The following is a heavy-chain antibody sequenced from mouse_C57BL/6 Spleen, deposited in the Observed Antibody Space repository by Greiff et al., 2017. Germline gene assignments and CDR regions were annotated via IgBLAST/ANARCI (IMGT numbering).Heavy chain of an antibody. CDR1: GFTFSSYA. D-gene: IGHD2-3*01. Sequence: EVQVVESGGGLVKPGGSLKLSCAASGFTFSSYAMSWVRQTPEKRLEWVATISDGGSYTYYPDNVKGRFTISRDNAKNNLYLQMSHLKSEDTAMYYCARESYDGYHWYFDVWGTGTTVTVSS. CDR3: ARESYDGYHWYFDV. J-gene: IGHJ1*03. V-gene: IGHV5-4*01. CDR2: ISDGGSYT.